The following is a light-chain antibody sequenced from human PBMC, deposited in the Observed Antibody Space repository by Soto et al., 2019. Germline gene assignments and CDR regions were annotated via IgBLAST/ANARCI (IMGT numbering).Light chain of an antibody. CDR3: QQSYSTPLT. J-gene: IGKJ4*01. V-gene: IGKV1-39*01. Sequence: TQSPGTLSLSPGERATLSCRASQSVSSSFLAWYQQKLGKAPKLLIYAASSLQSGVPSRFSGSGSGTDFTLTISSLQPEDFATYYCQQSYSTPLTFGGGTKVEI. CDR2: AAS. CDR1: QSVSSSF.